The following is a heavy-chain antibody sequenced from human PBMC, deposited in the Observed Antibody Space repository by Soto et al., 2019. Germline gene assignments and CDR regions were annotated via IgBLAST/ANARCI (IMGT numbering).Heavy chain of an antibody. V-gene: IGHV3-30-3*01. Sequence: GSLRLSCAASGFTFSSYAMHWVRQAPGKGLEWVAVISYDGSNKYYADSVKGRFTISRDNSKNTLYLQMNSLRAEDTAVYYCARDDYSNNWTRVLYYYYGMDVWGPGTTVTVSS. J-gene: IGHJ6*02. CDR1: GFTFSSYA. D-gene: IGHD1-20*01. CDR2: ISYDGSNK. CDR3: ARDDYSNNWTRVLYYYYGMDV.